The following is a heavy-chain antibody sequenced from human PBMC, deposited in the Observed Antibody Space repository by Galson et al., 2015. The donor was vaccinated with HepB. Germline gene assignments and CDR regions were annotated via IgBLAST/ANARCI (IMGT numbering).Heavy chain of an antibody. V-gene: IGHV1-69*13. CDR3: SSAPDCSGGSCYEFGAIDI. J-gene: IGHJ3*02. CDR1: GCTFSSYA. D-gene: IGHD2-15*01. CDR2: IIPNFGTA. Sequence: SAKVSCKASGCTFSSYAISWVRQAPGQGLEWMGGIIPNFGTANYAQKFQGRVTITADDSTSTAYMELSSLRSEDTAVYYCSSAPDCSGGSCYEFGAIDIWGQGTMVTVSS.